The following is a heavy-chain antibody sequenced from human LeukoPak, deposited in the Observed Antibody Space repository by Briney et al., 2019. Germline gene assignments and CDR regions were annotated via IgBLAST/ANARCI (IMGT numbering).Heavy chain of an antibody. CDR2: IYSGGST. CDR1: GFTVSSNY. Sequence: GGSLRLSCTASGFTVSSNYMSWVRQAPGKGLEWVSVIYSGGSTYYADSVKDRFTISRDNSKNTLYLQMNSLRAEDAAVYYCARDGRYCSGTNCYAWTWGQGTLVTVSS. D-gene: IGHD2-2*01. J-gene: IGHJ5*02. V-gene: IGHV3-66*01. CDR3: ARDGRYCSGTNCYAWT.